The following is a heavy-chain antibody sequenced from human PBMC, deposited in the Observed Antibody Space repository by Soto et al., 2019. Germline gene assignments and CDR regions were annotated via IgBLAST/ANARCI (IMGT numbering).Heavy chain of an antibody. CDR2: ISGSGGST. CDR3: AKRLGMPGQDYYYYYGMDV. Sequence: PGGSLRLSCAASGFTFSSYAMSWVRQAPGKGLEWVSAISGSGGSTYYADSVKCRFTISRDNSKNTLYLQMNSLRAEDTAVYYCAKRLGMPGQDYYYYYGMDVWGQGTTVTVSS. J-gene: IGHJ6*02. CDR1: GFTFSSYA. D-gene: IGHD2-2*01. V-gene: IGHV3-23*01.